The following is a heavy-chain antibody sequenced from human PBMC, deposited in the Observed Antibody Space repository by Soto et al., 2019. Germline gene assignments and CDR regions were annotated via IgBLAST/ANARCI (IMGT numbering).Heavy chain of an antibody. CDR2: IIPIFGTA. J-gene: IGHJ6*02. D-gene: IGHD2-15*01. Sequence: QVQLVQSGAEVKKPGSSVKVSCKASGGTFSSYAISWVRQAPGQGLEWMGGIIPIFGTANYAQKFQGRVTITADKSTSTAYMELSSLRSEDTAVYYCAREACSGGSCYSGGYGMDVWGQGTTVTVSS. CDR3: AREACSGGSCYSGGYGMDV. CDR1: GGTFSSYA. V-gene: IGHV1-69*06.